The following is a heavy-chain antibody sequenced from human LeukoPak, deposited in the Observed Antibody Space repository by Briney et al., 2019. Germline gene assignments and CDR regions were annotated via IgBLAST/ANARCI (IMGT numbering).Heavy chain of an antibody. CDR1: GFTFSSYG. Sequence: GRSLRLSCAASGFTFSSYGMHWVRQAPGKGLEWVAVISYDGSNKYYADSAKGRFTISRDNSKNTLYLQMNSLRAEDTAVYYCAKDSGYYDSSGYCDIWGQGTMVTVSS. V-gene: IGHV3-30*18. D-gene: IGHD3-22*01. J-gene: IGHJ3*02. CDR3: AKDSGYYDSSGYCDI. CDR2: ISYDGSNK.